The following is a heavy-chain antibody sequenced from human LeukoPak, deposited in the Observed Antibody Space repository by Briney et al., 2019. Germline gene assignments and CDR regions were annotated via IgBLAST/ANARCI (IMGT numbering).Heavy chain of an antibody. D-gene: IGHD5-18*01. Sequence: SETLSLTCTVSGGSISSSSYYWGWIRQPPGKGLEWIGSIYYSGSTYYNPSLKSRVTISVDTSKNQLSLKLSSVTAADTAVYYCARDRPRLRGYSYGYYYYMDVCGKGTTVTVSS. CDR3: ARDRPRLRGYSYGYYYYMDV. CDR1: GGSISSSSYY. CDR2: IYYSGST. J-gene: IGHJ6*03. V-gene: IGHV4-39*07.